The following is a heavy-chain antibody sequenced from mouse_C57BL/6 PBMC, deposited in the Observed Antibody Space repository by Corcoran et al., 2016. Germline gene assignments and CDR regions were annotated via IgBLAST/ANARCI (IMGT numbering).Heavy chain of an antibody. CDR2: INPNNGGT. CDR1: GYTFTDYY. J-gene: IGHJ3*01. CDR3: ASSIWAWFAY. Sequence: EVQLQQSGPELVKPGASVKISCKASGYTFTDYYMNWVKQSHGKSLEWIGDINPNNGGTSYNQKFKGKATLTVDKSSSTAYMELRSLTSEDSAVYYCASSIWAWFAYWGQGTLVTVSA. D-gene: IGHD4-1*01. V-gene: IGHV1-26*01.